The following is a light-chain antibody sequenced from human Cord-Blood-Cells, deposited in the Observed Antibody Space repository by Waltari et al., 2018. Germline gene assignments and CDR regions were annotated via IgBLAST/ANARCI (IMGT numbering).Light chain of an antibody. Sequence: QSALTQPPSASGSPGQSVTISCTGTSSDVGGYNYVSWYQEHPAKAPKLMIYEVSKRPSGVPDRFSGSKSGNMASLTVSGLQAEDEADYYCSSYAGSNNHVVFGGGTKLTVL. V-gene: IGLV2-8*01. CDR1: SSDVGGYNY. CDR3: SSYAGSNNHVV. J-gene: IGLJ2*01. CDR2: EVS.